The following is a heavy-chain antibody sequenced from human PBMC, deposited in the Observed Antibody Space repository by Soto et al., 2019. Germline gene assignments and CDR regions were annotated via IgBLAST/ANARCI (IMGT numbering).Heavy chain of an antibody. CDR2: IIPIFGTA. J-gene: IGHJ4*02. CDR3: ARSGYSGYDSSYFDY. Sequence: QVQLVQSGAEVKKPGSSVKVSCKASGGTFSSYAISWVRQAPGQGLEWMGGIIPIFGTANYAQKFQGRVTITADESTSKAYMELSSLRSEDTAVYYCARSGYSGYDSSYFDYWGQGTLVTVSS. CDR1: GGTFSSYA. V-gene: IGHV1-69*01. D-gene: IGHD5-12*01.